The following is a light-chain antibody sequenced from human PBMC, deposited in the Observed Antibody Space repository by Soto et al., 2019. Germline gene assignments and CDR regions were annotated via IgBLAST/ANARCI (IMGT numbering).Light chain of an antibody. CDR3: QQRSNWPPIT. CDR1: QSVSSD. Sequence: TRSPATLSLSPGERATLSCRASQSVSSDLAWYQQKPGQAPRLLIYDASNRATGIPARFSGSGSGTDFTLTISSLEAEDFAVYYCQQRSNWPPITFGQGTRLEIK. CDR2: DAS. J-gene: IGKJ5*01. V-gene: IGKV3-11*01.